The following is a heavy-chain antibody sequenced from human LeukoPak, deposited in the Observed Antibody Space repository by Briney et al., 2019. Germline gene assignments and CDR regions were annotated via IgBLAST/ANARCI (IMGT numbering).Heavy chain of an antibody. D-gene: IGHD3-22*01. J-gene: IGHJ5*02. CDR2: INHSGST. Sequence: SETLSLTCAVYGGSFSGYYWSWIRQPPGKGLEWIGEINHSGSTNYNPSLKSRVTISVDTSKNQFSLKLSSVTAADTAVYYCARGLHYYDLHRGAWFDPWGQGTLVTVSS. CDR3: ARGLHYYDLHRGAWFDP. V-gene: IGHV4-34*01. CDR1: GGSFSGYY.